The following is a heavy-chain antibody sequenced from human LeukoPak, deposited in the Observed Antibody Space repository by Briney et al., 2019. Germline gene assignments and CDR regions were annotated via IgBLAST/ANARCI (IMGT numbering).Heavy chain of an antibody. J-gene: IGHJ4*02. Sequence: SETLSLTCAVYGGSFSGYYWSWIRQPPGKGLEWIGEINHSGSTNYNPSLKSRVTISVDTSKNQFSLKLSSVTAADTAVYYCARDGHYDILTGYYPGFDYWGQGTLVTVSS. V-gene: IGHV4-34*01. D-gene: IGHD3-9*01. CDR1: GGSFSGYY. CDR2: INHSGST. CDR3: ARDGHYDILTGYYPGFDY.